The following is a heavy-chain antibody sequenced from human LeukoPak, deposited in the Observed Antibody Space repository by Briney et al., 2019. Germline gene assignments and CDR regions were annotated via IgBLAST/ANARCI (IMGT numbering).Heavy chain of an antibody. J-gene: IGHJ4*02. CDR3: ANYDSSGYYRMNFDY. V-gene: IGHV3-23*01. Sequence: PGGTLRLSCAASGFTFSSYGMSWVRQAPGKGLEWVSAISDSGGSTYYADSVKGRFTISRDNSKNTLYLQMNSLRAEDTAVYYCANYDSSGYYRMNFDYWGQGTLVTVSS. D-gene: IGHD3-22*01. CDR2: ISDSGGST. CDR1: GFTFSSYG.